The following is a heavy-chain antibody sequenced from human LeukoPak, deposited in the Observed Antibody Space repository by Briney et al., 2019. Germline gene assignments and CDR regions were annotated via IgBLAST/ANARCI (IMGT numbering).Heavy chain of an antibody. V-gene: IGHV3-23*01. J-gene: IGHJ5*02. Sequence: PGGSLRLSCAASGFTFSSYAMSWVRQAPGKGLEWISAISGSGGSTYYADSVKGRFTISRDNSKNTLYLQMNSLRAEDTAVYYCAKDPVSRDWFDPWGQGTLVTVSS. CDR1: GFTFSSYA. CDR2: ISGSGGST. CDR3: AKDPVSRDWFDP. D-gene: IGHD2-2*01.